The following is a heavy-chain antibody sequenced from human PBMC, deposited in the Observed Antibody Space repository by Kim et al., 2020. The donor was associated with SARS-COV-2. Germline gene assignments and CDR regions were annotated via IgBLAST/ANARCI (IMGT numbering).Heavy chain of an antibody. CDR3: ARGGPLVYYYESSGYFDY. Sequence: SETLSLTCTVSGGSISSYYWSWIRQPPGKGLEWIGYIYYSGSTNYNPSLKSRVTISVDTSKNQFSLKLSSVTAADTAVYYCARGGPLVYYYESSGYFDY. V-gene: IGHV4-59*01. D-gene: IGHD3-22*01. J-gene: IGHJ4*01. CDR1: GGSISSYY. CDR2: IYYSGST.